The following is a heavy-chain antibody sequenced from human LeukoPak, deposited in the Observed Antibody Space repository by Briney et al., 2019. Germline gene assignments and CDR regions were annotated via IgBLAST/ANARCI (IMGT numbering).Heavy chain of an antibody. J-gene: IGHJ6*02. D-gene: IGHD4-11*01. V-gene: IGHV3-23*01. CDR1: GFTFSVYA. Sequence: PGGSLRLSCAASGFTFSVYAMSWVRQSPEKGLEWVSVISGSGDATNYADSVKGRFTISRDNSKNILYLQMYSLRADDTAVYYCAKRLRTDSSIWNYYGMDVWGQGTTVSVSS. CDR3: AKRLRTDSSIWNYYGMDV. CDR2: ISGSGDAT.